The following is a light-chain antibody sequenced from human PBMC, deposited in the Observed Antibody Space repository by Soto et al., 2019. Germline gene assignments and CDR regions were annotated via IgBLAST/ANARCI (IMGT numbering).Light chain of an antibody. V-gene: IGKV3-20*01. Sequence: EIVLTQSPGTLSLSPGARATLSCRASQTVSSSYLAWYQQRPGQAPRLLIYGASSRATGIPDRFSGSGSGTDFPLTISRLEPEDFAVYYCQQYGSSLPLTFGPGTKVDIK. CDR3: QQYGSSLPLT. CDR1: QTVSSSY. CDR2: GAS. J-gene: IGKJ3*01.